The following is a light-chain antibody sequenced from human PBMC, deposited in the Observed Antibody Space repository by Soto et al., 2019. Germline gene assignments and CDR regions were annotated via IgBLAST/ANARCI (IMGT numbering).Light chain of an antibody. CDR1: GSHTGAGCD. CDR3: QSCDSSLSGPTWV. V-gene: IGLV1-40*01. CDR2: ANS. J-gene: IGLJ3*02. Sequence: QSVLTQPPSVSGAPGQRVTISCTWSGSHTGAGCDVHWYQQLPGTAPKLLIYANSNRPSGVPDRFSGSKSGTSASLAITGLQAEDEADYYCQSCDSSLSGPTWVFGGGTQLTVL.